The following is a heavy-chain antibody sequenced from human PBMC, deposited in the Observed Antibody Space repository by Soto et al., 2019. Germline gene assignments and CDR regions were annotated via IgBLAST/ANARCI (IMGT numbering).Heavy chain of an antibody. J-gene: IGHJ4*02. CDR1: NYSFSSFG. Sequence: SSVKVSCKASNYSFSSFGISWMRQAPGQGLEWLAWINPSNDNTNYAQSLQGRVTLTTDTSTSTANMELRSLRSDDTAVYYCARGPFYSGSSLQVGYFDSWGQGTLVTVSS. V-gene: IGHV1-18*01. D-gene: IGHD1-26*01. CDR2: INPSNDNT. CDR3: ARGPFYSGSSLQVGYFDS.